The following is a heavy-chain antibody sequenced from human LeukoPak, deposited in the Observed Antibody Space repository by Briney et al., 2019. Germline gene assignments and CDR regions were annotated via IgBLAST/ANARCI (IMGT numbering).Heavy chain of an antibody. CDR1: GFTFSSYG. Sequence: GTSLRLSCAASGFTFSSYGMHWVRRAPGKGLEWVAVIWYDGGNKYYADSVKGRFTISRDNSKNTLYLQMNSPRAEDTAVYYCARDLDHFDWNYYGMDVWGQGTTVTVSS. CDR3: ARDLDHFDWNYYGMDV. CDR2: IWYDGGNK. D-gene: IGHD3-9*01. J-gene: IGHJ6*02. V-gene: IGHV3-33*01.